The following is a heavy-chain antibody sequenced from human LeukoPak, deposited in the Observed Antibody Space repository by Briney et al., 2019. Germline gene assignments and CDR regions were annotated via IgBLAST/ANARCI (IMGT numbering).Heavy chain of an antibody. Sequence: GGSLRLSCAASGFTFSNRGMHWVRQAPGKGLEWLSFIRFDGNPTHSADSVKGRFTISRDNSKNTVYLQMNSLRVEDTAVYYCAKDLSYGPDYWGQGTLVTVSS. CDR1: GFTFSNRG. J-gene: IGHJ4*02. D-gene: IGHD5-18*01. CDR3: AKDLSYGPDY. CDR2: IRFDGNPT. V-gene: IGHV3-30*02.